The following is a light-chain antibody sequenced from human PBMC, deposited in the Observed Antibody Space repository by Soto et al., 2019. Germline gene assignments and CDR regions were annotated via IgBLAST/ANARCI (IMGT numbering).Light chain of an antibody. Sequence: QSVLTQPPSASGTPGQSVTISCSGSSSNIGDNTVNWYQQLPGTAPTLLIYSNDQRSSGVPDRCSGSKSGTSASLAISGLQSENEADYDCAGCEDSLDGVVFGGGTKLTVL. CDR3: AGCEDSLDGVV. CDR2: SND. J-gene: IGLJ2*01. V-gene: IGLV1-44*01. CDR1: SSNIGDNT.